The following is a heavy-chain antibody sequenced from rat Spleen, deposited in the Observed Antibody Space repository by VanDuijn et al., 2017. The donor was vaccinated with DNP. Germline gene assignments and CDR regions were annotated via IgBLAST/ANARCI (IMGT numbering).Heavy chain of an antibody. Sequence: EVQLVESGGGLVQPGGSLKLSCAASGISFSDNNMAWVRQAPKKGLEWVATIIYDGSRTYYRDSVKGRFTISRDNAKNTLYLQMDSLRSEDTATYYCATQGLGYWGQGTLVTVSS. CDR3: ATQGLGY. J-gene: IGHJ3*01. CDR1: GISFSDNN. CDR2: IIYDGSRT. V-gene: IGHV5S10*01.